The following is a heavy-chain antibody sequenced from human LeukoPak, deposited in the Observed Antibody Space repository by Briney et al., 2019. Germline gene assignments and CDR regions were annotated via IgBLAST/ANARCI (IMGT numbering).Heavy chain of an antibody. CDR1: GFTFSSYA. V-gene: IGHV3-30-3*01. J-gene: IGHJ4*02. CDR3: AREVVLQYYFDY. D-gene: IGHD4-11*01. CDR2: ISYDGSNK. Sequence: GRSLRLSCAASGFTFSSYAMHWVRQAPGKGPEWVAVISYDGSNKYYADSVKGRFTISRDNSKNTLYLQMNSLRAEDTAVYYCAREVVLQYYFDYWGQGTLVTVSS.